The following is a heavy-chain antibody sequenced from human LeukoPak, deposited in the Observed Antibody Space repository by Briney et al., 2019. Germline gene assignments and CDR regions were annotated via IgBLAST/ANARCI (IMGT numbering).Heavy chain of an antibody. CDR1: GASISGSGYY. CDR2: IYHTGST. Sequence: PSETLSLTCAVSGASISGSGYYWGWIRQPPGMELQWIGNIYHTGSTYYNASLQSRVTISIDTSKNQFSLKLSSVTAADTAVYYCAREPPDSSGWYQGGYYFDYWGQGTLVTVSS. CDR3: AREPPDSSGWYQGGYYFDY. J-gene: IGHJ4*02. V-gene: IGHV4-39*01. D-gene: IGHD6-19*01.